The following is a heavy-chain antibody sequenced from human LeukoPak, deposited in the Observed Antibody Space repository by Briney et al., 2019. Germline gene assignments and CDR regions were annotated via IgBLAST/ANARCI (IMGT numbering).Heavy chain of an antibody. CDR1: GFTFSSYS. Sequence: GGSLRLSCAASGFTFSSYSMNWVRQAPGKGLEWVSSISSSSSYIYYADSVKGRFTISRDNAKNSLYLQMNSLRAEDTAVYYCARDLKARYSYAYYFDYWGQGTLVTVSS. J-gene: IGHJ4*02. V-gene: IGHV3-21*01. CDR3: ARDLKARYSYAYYFDY. CDR2: ISSSSSYI. D-gene: IGHD5-18*01.